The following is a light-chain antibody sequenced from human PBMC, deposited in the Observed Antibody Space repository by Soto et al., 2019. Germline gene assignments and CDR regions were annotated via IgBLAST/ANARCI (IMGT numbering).Light chain of an antibody. V-gene: IGKV1-5*01. CDR2: DAS. J-gene: IGKJ2*01. CDR3: QQYNSFSHT. CDR1: QSISRW. Sequence: DIRMTQSPSTLSAFIGDRVTITCRAIQSISRWLAWYQQKPGKGPKLLIYDASTLETGVPSRFSGSGSGTEFTLTISSRQPDAFATYYCQQYNSFSHTVGQWTKLEIK.